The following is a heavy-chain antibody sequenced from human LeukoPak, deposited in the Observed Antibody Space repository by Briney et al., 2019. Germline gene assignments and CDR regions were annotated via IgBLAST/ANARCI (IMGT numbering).Heavy chain of an antibody. CDR3: ARDRKGSSWYDY. D-gene: IGHD6-13*01. CDR2: IDPSSGGT. J-gene: IGHJ4*02. V-gene: IGHV1-2*02. CDR1: GYTLSVYY. Sequence: ASLKVSSKASGYTLSVYYMHWVRQAPGQGLGWMGWIDPSSGGTNYAQKFQGRVTMTRDTSISTAYMELSRLRSDDTAVYYCARDRKGSSWYDYWGQGTLVTVSS.